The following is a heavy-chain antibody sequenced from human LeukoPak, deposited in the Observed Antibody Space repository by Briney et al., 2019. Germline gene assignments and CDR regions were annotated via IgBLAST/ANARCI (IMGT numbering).Heavy chain of an antibody. Sequence: GGSLRLSCAASGFTFSSYWMSWVRQAPGKGLEWVANIKQDGSEKYYVDSVKGRFTISRDNAKNSLYLQMNSLRAEDTAVYYCARVAAGLKGRAFDIWGQGTMVTVSS. V-gene: IGHV3-7*01. J-gene: IGHJ3*02. D-gene: IGHD6-25*01. CDR1: GFTFSSYW. CDR2: IKQDGSEK. CDR3: ARVAAGLKGRAFDI.